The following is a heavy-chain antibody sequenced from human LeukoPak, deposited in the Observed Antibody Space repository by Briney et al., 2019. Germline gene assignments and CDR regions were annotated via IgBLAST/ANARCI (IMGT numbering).Heavy chain of an antibody. J-gene: IGHJ4*02. CDR3: AREVYGDNYFDY. V-gene: IGHV3-7*05. Sequence: PGESLRLSCAASGFTFSRNWMSWVRQAPGKGPEWVANIKQDGSQKYYVDSVKGRFTISRDNAKMSLYLQMNSLRAEDTAMYYCAREVYGDNYFDYWGQGTLVTVSS. CDR1: GFTFSRNW. CDR2: IKQDGSQK. D-gene: IGHD4-17*01.